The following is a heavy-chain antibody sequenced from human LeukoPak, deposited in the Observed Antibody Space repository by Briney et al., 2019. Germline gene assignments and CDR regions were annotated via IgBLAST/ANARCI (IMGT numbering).Heavy chain of an antibody. CDR1: GGSFSGYY. V-gene: IGHV4-34*01. CDR2: INHSGST. D-gene: IGHD2-2*02. J-gene: IGHJ4*02. CDR3: ARALGYCSSTSCYIDC. Sequence: PSETLSLTCAVYGGSFSGYYWSWIRQPPGKGLEWIGEINHSGSTNYNPSLKSRVTISVDTSKNQFSLKLSSVTAADTAVYYCARALGYCSSTSCYIDCWGQGTLVTVSS.